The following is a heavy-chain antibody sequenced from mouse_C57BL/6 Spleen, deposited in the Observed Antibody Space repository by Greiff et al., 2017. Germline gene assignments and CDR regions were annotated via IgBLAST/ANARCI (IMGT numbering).Heavy chain of an antibody. V-gene: IGHV1-18*01. CDR1: GYTFTDSN. J-gene: IGHJ1*03. Sequence: EVQLQQSGPELVKPGASVKIPCKASGYTFTDSNMDWVKQSHGKSLEWIGDINPNNGGTIYNQKFKGKATLTVDKSSSTAYMELRSLTSEDTAVYYCARRAPWGYFDVWGTGTTVTVSS. CDR2: INPNNGGT. D-gene: IGHD4-1*01. CDR3: ARRAPWGYFDV.